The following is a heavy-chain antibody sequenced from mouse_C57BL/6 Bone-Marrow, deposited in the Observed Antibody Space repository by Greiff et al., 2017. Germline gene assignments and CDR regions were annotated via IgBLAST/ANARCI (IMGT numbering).Heavy chain of an antibody. J-gene: IGHJ4*01. Sequence: EVKLVESGGGLVKPGGSLKISCAASGFTFSGYGMHWVRQAPEQGLEWVAYISSGSSTIYYADTVKGRFTISRDNAKNTLFLQMTSLRSEDTAMYYCARSPTQDAMDYWGQGTSVTVSS. CDR3: ARSPTQDAMDY. CDR1: GFTFSGYG. CDR2: ISSGSSTI. V-gene: IGHV5-17*01. D-gene: IGHD2-10*01.